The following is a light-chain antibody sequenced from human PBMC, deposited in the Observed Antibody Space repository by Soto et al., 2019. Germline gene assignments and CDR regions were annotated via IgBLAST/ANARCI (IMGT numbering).Light chain of an antibody. CDR3: QQYGTSPPIT. V-gene: IGKV3-20*01. Sequence: DIVLTQSPVTLSLSPGERATLSFRASPSISSSYLAWYQQKPGQAPRLLISGASSRATGIPARFSGSGSGTDFTLTISRLEPEDFAVYYCQQYGTSPPITFGQGTRLEIK. CDR1: PSISSSY. CDR2: GAS. J-gene: IGKJ5*01.